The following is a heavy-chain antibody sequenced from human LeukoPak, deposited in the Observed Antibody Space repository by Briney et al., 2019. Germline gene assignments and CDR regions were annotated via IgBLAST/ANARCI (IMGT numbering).Heavy chain of an antibody. V-gene: IGHV1-2*02. D-gene: IGHD5-12*01. CDR2: INPNSGGT. Sequence: ASVKVSCKASGYTFTGYYMHWVRQAPGQGLEWMGWINPNSGGTNYAQKFQGRVTMTRDTSISTAYMELSSLRSEDTAVYYCATRYSGYDYFDYWGQGTLVTVSS. J-gene: IGHJ4*02. CDR3: ATRYSGYDYFDY. CDR1: GYTFTGYY.